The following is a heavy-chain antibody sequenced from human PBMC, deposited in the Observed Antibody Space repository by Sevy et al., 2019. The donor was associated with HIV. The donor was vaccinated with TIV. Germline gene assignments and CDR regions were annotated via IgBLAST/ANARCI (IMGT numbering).Heavy chain of an antibody. V-gene: IGHV3-23*01. D-gene: IGHD6-13*01. Sequence: GGSLRLSCAASGFTFSSYAMSWVRQAPGKGLEWVSAISGSGGSTYYADSVKGRFTISRDNSKNTLYLQMNSLRAEDTAVYYCAKDNPSGYSSSWYPVHYYYYGMDVWGQGTTVTVSS. CDR3: AKDNPSGYSSSWYPVHYYYYGMDV. CDR2: ISGSGGST. J-gene: IGHJ6*02. CDR1: GFTFSSYA.